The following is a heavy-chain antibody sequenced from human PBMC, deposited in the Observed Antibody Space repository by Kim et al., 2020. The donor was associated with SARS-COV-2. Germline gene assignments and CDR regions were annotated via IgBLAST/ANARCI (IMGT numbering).Heavy chain of an antibody. J-gene: IGHJ4*02. CDR3: ARVSGSGSFTRLDY. CDR1: GGSITSDGYF. D-gene: IGHD3-10*01. Sequence: SETLSLTCTVSGGSITSDGYFWSWIRQHPGKGLEWIGYIYYTGSTYYNPSLRSRVNILVDTSKTQFSLKLTSVTAADTAVYYCARVSGSGSFTRLDYWGQGTLVTVSS. CDR2: IYYTGST. V-gene: IGHV4-31*03.